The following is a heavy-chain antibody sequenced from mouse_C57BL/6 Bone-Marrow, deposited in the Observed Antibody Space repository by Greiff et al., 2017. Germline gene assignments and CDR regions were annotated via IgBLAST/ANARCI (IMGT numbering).Heavy chain of an antibody. CDR2: INPSSGYT. Sequence: VKLQQSGAELARPGASVKMSCKASGYTFTSYTMHWVKQRPGQGLEWIGYINPSSGYTKYNQKFKDKATLTADKSSSTAYMQLSSLTSEDSAVYYCARRRFITTVVAFDYWGQGTTLTVSS. V-gene: IGHV1-4*01. CDR1: GYTFTSYT. D-gene: IGHD1-1*01. CDR3: ARRRFITTVVAFDY. J-gene: IGHJ2*01.